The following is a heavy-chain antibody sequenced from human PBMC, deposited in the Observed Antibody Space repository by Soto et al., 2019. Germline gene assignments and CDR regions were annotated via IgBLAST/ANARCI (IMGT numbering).Heavy chain of an antibody. J-gene: IGHJ3*02. Sequence: EVQLVESGGGLVQPGGSLRLSCVASGFTFSSHWMHWVRQAPGNGLVWVSRISSDGSRTNYADSVKGRFAIFRDNAKNTVYLQMNSLRAEETAVYYYARGVMRAYGLDIWGQGTMVTVSS. CDR2: ISSDGSRT. CDR3: ARGVMRAYGLDI. CDR1: GFTFSSHW. D-gene: IGHD2-21*01. V-gene: IGHV3-74*02.